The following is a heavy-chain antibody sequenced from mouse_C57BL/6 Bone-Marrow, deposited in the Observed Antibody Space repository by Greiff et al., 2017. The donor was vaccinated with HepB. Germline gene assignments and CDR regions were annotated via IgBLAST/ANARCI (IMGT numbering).Heavy chain of an antibody. CDR2: INPNNGGT. J-gene: IGHJ1*03. D-gene: IGHD2-1*01. Sequence: EVQLQQSGPELVKPGASVKISCKASGYTFTDYYINWVKQSHGKSLEWIGDINPNNGGTSYNQKFKGKATLTVDKSSSTAYMELRSLTSEDSAVYYCARSDLLSDVWGTGTTVTVSS. V-gene: IGHV1-26*01. CDR3: ARSDLLSDV. CDR1: GYTFTDYY.